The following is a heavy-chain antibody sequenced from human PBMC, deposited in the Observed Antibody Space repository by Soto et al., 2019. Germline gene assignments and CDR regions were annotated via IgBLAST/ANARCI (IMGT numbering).Heavy chain of an antibody. J-gene: IGHJ6*02. CDR2: ISSSSSYI. Sequence: PGGSLRLSCAASGFTFSSYSMNWVRQAPGKGLEWVSSISSSSSYIYYVDSVKGRFTISRDNAKNSLYLQMNSLRAEDTAVYYCARGPDYYYYGMDVWGQGTTVTVSS. CDR3: ARGPDYYYYGMDV. V-gene: IGHV3-21*01. CDR1: GFTFSSYS.